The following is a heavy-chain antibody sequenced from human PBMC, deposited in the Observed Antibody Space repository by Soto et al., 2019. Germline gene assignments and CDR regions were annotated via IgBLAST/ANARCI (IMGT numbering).Heavy chain of an antibody. J-gene: IGHJ1*01. V-gene: IGHV3-23*01. D-gene: IGHD2-2*01. Sequence: GGSLRLACAASGFTFSSYAMSWVRQAPGKGLEWVSAISGSGGSTYYADSVKGRFTISRDNSKNTLYLQMNSLRAEDTAVYYCAKDGCSSTSCYVSPVVIAIPTPRAPPSVYFQHWGQGT. CDR1: GFTFSSYA. CDR2: ISGSGGST. CDR3: AKDGCSSTSCYVSPVVIAIPTPRAPPSVYFQH.